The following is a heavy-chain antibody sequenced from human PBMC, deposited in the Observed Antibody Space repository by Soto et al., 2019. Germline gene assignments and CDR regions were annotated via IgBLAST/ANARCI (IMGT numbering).Heavy chain of an antibody. CDR1: GGSISSYY. J-gene: IGHJ5*02. CDR3: AREPAYCTNGVCYGNWFDP. CDR2: IYYSGST. Sequence: PSETLSLTCTVSGGSISSYYWSWIRQPPGKGLEWIGYIYYSGSTNYNPSLKSRVTISVDTSKNQFSLKLSSVTAADTAVYYCAREPAYCTNGVCYGNWFDPWGQGTLVTVSS. V-gene: IGHV4-59*01. D-gene: IGHD2-8*01.